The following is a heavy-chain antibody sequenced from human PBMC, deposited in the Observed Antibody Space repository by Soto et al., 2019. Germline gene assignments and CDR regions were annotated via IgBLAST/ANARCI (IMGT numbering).Heavy chain of an antibody. CDR2: IGTSGSTI. V-gene: IGHV3-48*02. Sequence: EVQLVESGGGWLQPGESRGPPCAASGFTFRAFILNWFPQPPGKGLEWVSYIGTSGSTIYYADSVKGRFTISRDNAKTSLYLQMNSLRDEDTAVYYCARDYDFWSGYYTGICDYWGQGTLVTVSS. CDR3: ARDYDFWSGYYTGICDY. D-gene: IGHD3-3*01. J-gene: IGHJ4*02. CDR1: GFTFRAFI.